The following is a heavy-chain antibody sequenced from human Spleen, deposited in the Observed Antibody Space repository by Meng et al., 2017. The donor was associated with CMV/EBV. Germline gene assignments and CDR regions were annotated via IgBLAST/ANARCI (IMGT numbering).Heavy chain of an antibody. CDR3: MRDPPWAPGENSYSP. CDR1: GGTFSSYA. D-gene: IGHD1-26*01. V-gene: IGHV1-69*10. Sequence: SVKVSCKASGGTFSSYAISWVRQAPGQGLEWMGGIIPILDMANYAQKFQGRVTLTADKYTTTAFMELSSLRSDDTAVYYCMRDPPWAPGENSYSPWGQGTLVTVSS. J-gene: IGHJ5*02. CDR2: IIPILDMA.